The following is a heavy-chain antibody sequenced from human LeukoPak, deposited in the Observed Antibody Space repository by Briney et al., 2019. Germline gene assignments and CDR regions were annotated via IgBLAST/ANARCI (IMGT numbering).Heavy chain of an antibody. CDR3: ARVPNTYYYGEAFDI. V-gene: IGHV3-48*03. D-gene: IGHD3-10*01. CDR1: GFTFSSYE. J-gene: IGHJ3*02. Sequence: GGSLRLSCAASGFTFSSYEMNWVRQASGKGLEWVSYISSSGSTIYYADSVKGRFTISRDNAKNSLYLQMNSLRAEDTAVYYCARVPNTYYYGEAFDIWGQGTMVTVSS. CDR2: ISSSGSTI.